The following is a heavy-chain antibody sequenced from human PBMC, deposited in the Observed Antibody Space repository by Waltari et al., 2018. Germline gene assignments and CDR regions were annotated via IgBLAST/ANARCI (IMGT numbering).Heavy chain of an antibody. Sequence: AQLQESRPGLVKPSGTLSLTRAVSGGSIRSSYCWSWVRQPPGKGLEWIGEIYHSGSTNYNPSPKSRVNISVDKTKNQFSLKLSSVTAADTAVYYCARDRGSGWYGEGYFDYWGQGTLVTVSS. CDR1: GGSIRSSYC. CDR3: ARDRGSGWYGEGYFDY. V-gene: IGHV4-4*02. D-gene: IGHD6-19*01. J-gene: IGHJ4*02. CDR2: IYHSGST.